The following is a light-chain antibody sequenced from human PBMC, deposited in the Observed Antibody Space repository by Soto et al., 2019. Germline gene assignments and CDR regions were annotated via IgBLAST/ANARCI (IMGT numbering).Light chain of an antibody. CDR2: GAS. V-gene: IGKV1-33*01. J-gene: IGKJ5*01. CDR3: QQYNTYST. Sequence: DIQITQSPSSLSASVGDRVPITCQASQGITNYLNWYQQQPGKAPQLLIYGASNLETGVPSRFSGSGSGTEFTLTISSLQPDDFATYYCQQYNTYSTFGQGTRLEI. CDR1: QGITNY.